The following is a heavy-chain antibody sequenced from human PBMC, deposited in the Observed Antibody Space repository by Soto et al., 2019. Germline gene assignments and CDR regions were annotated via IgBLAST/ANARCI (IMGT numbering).Heavy chain of an antibody. CDR2: ISGSGGNT. V-gene: IGHV3-23*01. CDR3: AKMLGREYRRRPGPAFDP. J-gene: IGHJ5*02. CDR1: GFSFITYA. D-gene: IGHD7-27*01. Sequence: EVQLLESGGGLVQPGGSLRLSCAASGFSFITYAMSWVRQAPGKGLEWVSAISGSGGNTFYADSVKGRFTISRDTSKNTLYLQMNCRRAEDTAVYYCAKMLGREYRRRPGPAFDPWGQGTLVTVSS.